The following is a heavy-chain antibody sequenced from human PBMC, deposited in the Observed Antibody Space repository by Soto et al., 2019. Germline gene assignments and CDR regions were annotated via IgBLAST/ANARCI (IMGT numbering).Heavy chain of an antibody. CDR3: ASKSYYGGIDV. CDR1: GGSISSGGYS. Sequence: QLQLQESGSGLVKPSQTLSLTCAVSGGSISSGGYSWSWIRQPPGKGLEWIGYIYHSGTTYYYPCLKSRVTISVDRSKNHFSLKLISVPAADTAVYYCASKSYYGGIDVWGQGPTVTVAS. J-gene: IGHJ6*02. CDR2: IYHSGTT. D-gene: IGHD3-10*01. V-gene: IGHV4-30-2*01.